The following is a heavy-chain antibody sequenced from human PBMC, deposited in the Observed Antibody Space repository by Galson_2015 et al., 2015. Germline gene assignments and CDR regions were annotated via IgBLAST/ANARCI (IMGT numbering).Heavy chain of an antibody. CDR3: ARSSGWPRGWSDP. Sequence: SLRLSCAASGFTLSSYAMSWVRQAPGKGLEWISSISGSGGGTYYADSVKGRFTISRDNSKNTLYLQMNSLRAEDTAVYYCARSSGWPRGWSDPWGQETLVTVSS. CDR1: GFTLSSYA. D-gene: IGHD6-19*01. J-gene: IGHJ5*02. V-gene: IGHV3-23*01. CDR2: ISGSGGGT.